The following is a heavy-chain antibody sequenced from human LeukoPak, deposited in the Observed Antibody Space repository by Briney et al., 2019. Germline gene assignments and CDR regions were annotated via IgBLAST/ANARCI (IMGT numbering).Heavy chain of an antibody. CDR3: ARALVYPGIAVALQGIDY. V-gene: IGHV5-51*01. J-gene: IGHJ4*02. Sequence: GASLKISCKGSGYSFTSYWIGWVRQMHGKGLEWMGIIYPGDSDTRYSPSFQGQVTISADKSISTAYLQWSSLKASDTAMYYCARALVYPGIAVALQGIDYWGQGTLVTVSS. D-gene: IGHD6-19*01. CDR2: IYPGDSDT. CDR1: GYSFTSYW.